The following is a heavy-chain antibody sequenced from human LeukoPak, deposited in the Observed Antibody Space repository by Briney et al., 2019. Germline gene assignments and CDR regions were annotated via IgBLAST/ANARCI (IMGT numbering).Heavy chain of an antibody. CDR2: IKSKTDGGTT. CDR1: GFTFSSYS. V-gene: IGHV3-15*07. CDR3: TTVPTPTYYYDSSDDMDDY. Sequence: PGGSLRLSCAASGFTFSSYSMNWVRQAPGKGLEWVGRIKSKTDGGTTDYAAPVKGRFTISRDDSKNTLYLQMNSLKTEDTAVYYCTTVPTPTYYYDSSDDMDDYWGQGTLVTASS. D-gene: IGHD3-22*01. J-gene: IGHJ4*02.